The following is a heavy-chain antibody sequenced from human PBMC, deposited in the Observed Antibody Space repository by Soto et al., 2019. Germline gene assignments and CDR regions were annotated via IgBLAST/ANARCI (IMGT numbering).Heavy chain of an antibody. CDR1: GGSISSYY. V-gene: IGHV4-59*01. CDR2: IYYSGST. D-gene: IGHD6-13*01. CDR3: ARVGAAADSYYFDY. J-gene: IGHJ4*02. Sequence: LRETLSLTCTVSGGSISSYYWSWIRQPPGKGLEWIGYIYYSGSTNYNPSLKSRVTISVDTSKNQFSLKLSSVTAADTAVYYCARVGAAADSYYFDYWGQGTLVTVSS.